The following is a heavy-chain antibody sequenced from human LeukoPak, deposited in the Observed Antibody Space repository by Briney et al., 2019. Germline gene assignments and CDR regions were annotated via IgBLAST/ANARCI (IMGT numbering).Heavy chain of an antibody. CDR1: GFTFSSYS. V-gene: IGHV3-21*01. CDR2: FSSSSSYI. D-gene: IGHD2-8*02. Sequence: TGGSLRLSCVGSGFTFSSYSMNWVRQAPGKGLEWVSSFSSSSSYIYYADSVKGRFTISRDNAKNSLYLQMNSLRAEDTAVYYCARDRAVVWGFDYWGQGTLVTVSS. J-gene: IGHJ4*02. CDR3: ARDRAVVWGFDY.